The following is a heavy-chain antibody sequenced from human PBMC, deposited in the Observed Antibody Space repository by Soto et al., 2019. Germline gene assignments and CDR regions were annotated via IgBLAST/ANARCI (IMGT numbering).Heavy chain of an antibody. Sequence: GASVKVSCKASGGTFSSYAISWVRQAPGQGLEWMGGIIPIFGTANYAQKFQGRVTITADESTSTAYMELSSLRSEDTAVYYCAGCSYDFWSGYDPTTYYFDYWGQGTLVTVSS. D-gene: IGHD3-3*01. CDR1: GGTFSSYA. CDR2: IIPIFGTA. CDR3: AGCSYDFWSGYDPTTYYFDY. J-gene: IGHJ4*02. V-gene: IGHV1-69*13.